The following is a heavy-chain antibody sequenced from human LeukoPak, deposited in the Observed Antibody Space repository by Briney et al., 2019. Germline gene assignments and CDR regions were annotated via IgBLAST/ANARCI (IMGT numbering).Heavy chain of an antibody. Sequence: GGSLRLSCAASGFTFSSYWMSWVRQAPGKGLEWVANIKQDGSEKYYVDSVKGRFTISRDNAKNSLYLQMNSLRAEDTAVYYCARVGRWGLDAFDIWGQGTMVTVSS. J-gene: IGHJ3*02. CDR2: IKQDGSEK. D-gene: IGHD4-23*01. V-gene: IGHV3-7*01. CDR1: GFTFSSYW. CDR3: ARVGRWGLDAFDI.